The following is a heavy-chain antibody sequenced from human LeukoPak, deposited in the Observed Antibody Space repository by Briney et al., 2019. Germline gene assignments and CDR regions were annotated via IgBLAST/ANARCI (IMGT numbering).Heavy chain of an antibody. V-gene: IGHV1-46*01. D-gene: IGHD6-13*01. CDR1: GYTFTSYY. J-gene: IGHJ3*02. CDR3: ARDRATLADDAFDI. Sequence: ASVKVSCKASGYTFTSYYVHWVRQAPGQGLEWMGIISPSGASTSYAQKFQGRVTMTRDMSTSTVYMELSSLRSDDTAVYYCARDRATLADDAFDIWGQGTMVTVSS. CDR2: ISPSGAST.